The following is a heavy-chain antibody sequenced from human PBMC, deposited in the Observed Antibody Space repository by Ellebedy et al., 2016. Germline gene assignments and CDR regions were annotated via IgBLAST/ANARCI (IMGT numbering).Heavy chain of an antibody. CDR3: ARASGSYYFDY. D-gene: IGHD1-26*01. CDR1: GFTFSSYT. Sequence: GGSLRLSXAASGFTFSSYTMHWVRQAPGKGLEWVAVISYDGRNKYYADSVKGRFTISRDNAKNTLSLLMNSLGAEDTAVYYCARASGSYYFDYWGQGILVTVSS. V-gene: IGHV3-30*04. CDR2: ISYDGRNK. J-gene: IGHJ4*02.